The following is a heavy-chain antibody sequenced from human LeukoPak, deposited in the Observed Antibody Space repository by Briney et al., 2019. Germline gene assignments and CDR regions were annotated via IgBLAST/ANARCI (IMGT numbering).Heavy chain of an antibody. CDR1: GGSISSYS. V-gene: IGHV4-4*07. D-gene: IGHD3-9*01. CDR2: INPRESP. Sequence: SETLSLTCTVSGGSISSYSWSWMRQPAGKGLEWIGRINPRESPNYNPSLKSRVIMSVDKSKNQFSLKLRSVTAADTAVYYCASFNRLGNYYYYGMDVWDQGTTVTVSS. J-gene: IGHJ6*02. CDR3: ASFNRLGNYYYYGMDV.